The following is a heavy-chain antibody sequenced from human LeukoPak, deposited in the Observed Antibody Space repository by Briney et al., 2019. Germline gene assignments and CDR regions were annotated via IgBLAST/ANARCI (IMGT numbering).Heavy chain of an antibody. CDR2: IYHNGMT. J-gene: IGHJ4*02. D-gene: IGHD3-16*01. Sequence: PSETLSLTCTVSGGSISPYYWSWIRQPPGKGLEWIAYIYHNGMTRYNPSLMSRVTISVDTSRNQFSLMLDSVTAADTAVYYCARHGGSHFLYWGRGTLVTVSS. CDR3: ARHGGSHFLY. V-gene: IGHV4-59*08. CDR1: GGSISPYY.